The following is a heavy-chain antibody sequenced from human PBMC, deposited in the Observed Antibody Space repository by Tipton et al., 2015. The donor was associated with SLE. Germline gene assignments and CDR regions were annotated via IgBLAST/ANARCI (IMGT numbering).Heavy chain of an antibody. V-gene: IGHV4-39*02. J-gene: IGHJ4*02. Sequence: TLSLTCSVSGGSISGTNYYWDWIRQPPGKGPEWIGRITNNGNTYYIPSLQSRVTMSVDTSKNHFSLKLSSVTAADTAVYYCGKDIEPGDYGSGFAIDSWGQGTLVTVSS. CDR1: GGSISGTNYY. CDR3: GKDIEPGDYGSGFAIDS. D-gene: IGHD3-10*01. CDR2: ITNNGNT.